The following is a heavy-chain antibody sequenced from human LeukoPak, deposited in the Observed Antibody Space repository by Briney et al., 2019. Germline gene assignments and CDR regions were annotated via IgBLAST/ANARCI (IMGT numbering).Heavy chain of an antibody. CDR2: IYSGGST. Sequence: PGGSLRLSCAASGFTVSSNYMSWVRQAPGKGLEWVSVIYSGGSTYYADSVKGRFTISRHNSKNTLYLRMNSLRAEDTAVYYCARVVTECSGGSCYSDWFDPWGQGTLVTVSS. D-gene: IGHD2-15*01. V-gene: IGHV3-53*04. CDR3: ARVVTECSGGSCYSDWFDP. J-gene: IGHJ5*02. CDR1: GFTVSSNY.